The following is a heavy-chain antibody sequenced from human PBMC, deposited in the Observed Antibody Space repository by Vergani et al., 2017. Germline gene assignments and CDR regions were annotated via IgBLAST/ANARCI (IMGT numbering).Heavy chain of an antibody. V-gene: IGHV1-2*02. D-gene: IGHD1-26*01. CDR2: INPNSGGT. Sequence: QVQLVQSGAEVKKPGASVKVSCKASGYTFTGYYMHWVRQAPGQGLEWMGWINPNSGGTNYAQKFQGRVTITADESTSTAYMELSSLRSEDTAVYYCARSNSGSYYGGDYYYYGMDVWGQGTTVTVSS. CDR3: ARSNSGSYYGGDYYYYGMDV. J-gene: IGHJ6*02. CDR1: GYTFTGYY.